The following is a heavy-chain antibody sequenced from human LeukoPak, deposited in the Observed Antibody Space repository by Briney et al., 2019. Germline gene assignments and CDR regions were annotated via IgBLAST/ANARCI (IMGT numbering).Heavy chain of an antibody. D-gene: IGHD4-17*01. CDR3: ARDTQRGKRSRDAFDI. J-gene: IGHJ3*02. Sequence: TGGSLRLSCAASGFTFSSYAMSWVRQAPGKGLEWVSSISSSSSYIYYADSVKGRFTISRDNAKNSLYLQMNSLRAEDTAVYYCARDTQRGKRSRDAFDIWGQGTMVTVSS. CDR2: ISSSSSYI. V-gene: IGHV3-21*01. CDR1: GFTFSSYA.